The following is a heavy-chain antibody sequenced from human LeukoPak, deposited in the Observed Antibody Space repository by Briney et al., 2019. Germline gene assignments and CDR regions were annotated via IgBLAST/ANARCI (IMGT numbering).Heavy chain of an antibody. J-gene: IGHJ4*02. CDR2: TYYSGST. CDR1: GGSISSHY. V-gene: IGHV4-59*03. Sequence: SETLSLTCTVSGGSISSHYWSWIRQPPGKGLEWIGLTYYSGSTNFNPSLKSRVTISLDTSKNQFSLKLRSVTAADTAVYYCAEILEDYDFWSGYVDYWGQGTLVTVSS. D-gene: IGHD3-3*01. CDR3: AEILEDYDFWSGYVDY.